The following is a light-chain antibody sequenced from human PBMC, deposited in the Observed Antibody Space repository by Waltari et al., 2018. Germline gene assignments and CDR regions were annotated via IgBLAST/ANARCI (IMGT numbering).Light chain of an antibody. CDR3: QQYNSYSLLT. J-gene: IGKJ4*01. CDR1: QSISNW. Sequence: DIQMTQSPSTLSASVGDTIIITCRASQSISNWLAWYQQKPGKAPQLLIYKAFTLETVIPSKFSGSGSGTVFTLTISSLQSDDFATSYCQQYNSYSLLTFGGGTKVEIE. V-gene: IGKV1-5*03. CDR2: KAF.